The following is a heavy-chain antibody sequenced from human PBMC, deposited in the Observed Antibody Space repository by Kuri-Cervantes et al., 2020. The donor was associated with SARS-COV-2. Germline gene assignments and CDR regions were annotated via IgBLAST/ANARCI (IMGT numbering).Heavy chain of an antibody. CDR2: NYYSGST. J-gene: IGHJ5*02. CDR3: ARQMMSSITIFGVVITRNWFDP. V-gene: IGHV4-39*01. CDR1: GGSISSSSYY. D-gene: IGHD3-3*01. Sequence: GSLRLSCTVAGGSISSSSYYWGWIRQPPGKGLEWIGSNYYSGSTYYNPSLKSRVTISVDTSKNQFSLKLSSVTAADTAVYYCARQMMSSITIFGVVITRNWFDPWGQGTLVTVSS.